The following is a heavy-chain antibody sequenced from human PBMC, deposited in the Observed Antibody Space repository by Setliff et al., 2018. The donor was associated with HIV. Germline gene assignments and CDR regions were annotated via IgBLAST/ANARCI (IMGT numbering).Heavy chain of an antibody. CDR3: ARGLCSGGFCHPNFYHYMDV. Sequence: PSETLSLTCTFSGVTSGDYYWTWIRQHPVKGLEWIGYIDSSGTKYYNPSLKSRLAISLDTSKNQFSLNLKSVTAADAAVYYCARGLCSGGFCHPNFYHYMDVWGKGTTVTVSS. CDR2: IDSSGTK. CDR1: GVTSGDYY. J-gene: IGHJ6*03. V-gene: IGHV4-31*03. D-gene: IGHD2-15*01.